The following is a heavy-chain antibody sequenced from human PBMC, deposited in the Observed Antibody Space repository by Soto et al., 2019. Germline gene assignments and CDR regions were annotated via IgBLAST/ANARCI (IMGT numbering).Heavy chain of an antibody. V-gene: IGHV4-39*01. J-gene: IGHJ5*02. D-gene: IGHD3-3*01. CDR2: IYYSGST. CDR1: GGSISDYY. Sequence: SETLSLTCTVSGGSISDYYWSWIRQPPGKGLEWIGSIYYSGSTYYNPSLKSRVTISIASSKKHFSLKLTSVTAADTALYYCARHASGYYVSWGQGTLVTVSS. CDR3: ARHASGYYVS.